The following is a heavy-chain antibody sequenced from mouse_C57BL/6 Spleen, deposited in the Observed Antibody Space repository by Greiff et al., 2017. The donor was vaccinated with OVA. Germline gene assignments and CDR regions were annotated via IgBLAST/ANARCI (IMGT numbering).Heavy chain of an antibody. J-gene: IGHJ4*01. Sequence: QVQLQQSGAELAKPGASVKLSCKASGYTFTSYWMHWVKQRPGQGLEWIGYINPSSGYTKYNQKFQDKATLTADKSSSTAYMQLSSLTYEDSAGYYCARGKVLDYAMDYWGQGTSVTVSS. CDR3: ARGKVLDYAMDY. CDR1: GYTFTSYW. V-gene: IGHV1-7*01. CDR2: INPSSGYT.